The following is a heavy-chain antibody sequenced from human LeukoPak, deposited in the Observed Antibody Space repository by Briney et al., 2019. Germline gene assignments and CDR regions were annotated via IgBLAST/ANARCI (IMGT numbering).Heavy chain of an antibody. Sequence: PGGSLRLSCAASGFTFSSYAMSWVRQAPGKGLEWVSSISSSSSYIYYADSVKGRFTISRDNAKNSLYLQMNSLRAEDTAVYYCAREGLRRNDYYDSSGYFDYWGQGTLVTVSS. CDR3: AREGLRRNDYYDSSGYFDY. V-gene: IGHV3-21*01. CDR1: GFTFSSYA. J-gene: IGHJ4*02. D-gene: IGHD3-22*01. CDR2: ISSSSSYI.